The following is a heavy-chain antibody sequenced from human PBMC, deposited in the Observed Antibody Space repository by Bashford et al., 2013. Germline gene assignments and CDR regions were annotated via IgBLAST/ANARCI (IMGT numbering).Heavy chain of an antibody. J-gene: IGHJ4*02. V-gene: IGHV4-34*01. D-gene: IGHD3-22*01. CDR2: INHSGVT. Sequence: SETLSLTCAVYGGSFTGYYWTWIRQPPGKGLEWIGEINHSGVTNYNPSLKSRVTISVDTSKKQISLKLTSVTAADSAVYFCARNSSGDYFDNWGQGSLVTVSS. CDR1: GGSFTGYY. CDR3: ARNSSGDYFDN.